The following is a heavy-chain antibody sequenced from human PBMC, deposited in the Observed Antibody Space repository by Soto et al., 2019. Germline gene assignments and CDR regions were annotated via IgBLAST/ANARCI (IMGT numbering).Heavy chain of an antibody. CDR3: ARGLGFPKMRYCSSTSCYSAFQRQPHYGMDV. V-gene: IGHV3-30-3*01. Sequence: PGGSLRLSCAASGFTFISYAMHWVRQAPGKGLEWVAVISYDGSNKYYADSVKGRFTISRDNSKNTLYLQMNSLRAEDTAVYYCARGLGFPKMRYCSSTSCYSAFQRQPHYGMDVWGQGTTVTVSS. CDR1: GFTFISYA. J-gene: IGHJ6*02. CDR2: ISYDGSNK. D-gene: IGHD2-2*01.